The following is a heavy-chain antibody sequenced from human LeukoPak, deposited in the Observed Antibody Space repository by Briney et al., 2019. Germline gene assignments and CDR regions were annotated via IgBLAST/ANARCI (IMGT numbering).Heavy chain of an antibody. J-gene: IGHJ5*02. CDR1: GGSFSGYY. CDR2: INHSGST. D-gene: IGHD3-10*01. Sequence: SETLSLTCAVYGGSFSGYYWSWIRQPPGKGLEWIGEINHSGSTNYNPSLKSRVTISVDTSKNQFSLKLSSVTAADTAVYYCARAKPQWFGDRDWFDPWGQGTLVTVSS. V-gene: IGHV4-34*01. CDR3: ARAKPQWFGDRDWFDP.